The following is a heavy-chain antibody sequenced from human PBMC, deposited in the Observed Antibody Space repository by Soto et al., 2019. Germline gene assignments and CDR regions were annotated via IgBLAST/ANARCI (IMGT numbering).Heavy chain of an antibody. CDR1: GGSFSGYY. CDR3: ARGLGTTVTTYAYYYYYGMDV. D-gene: IGHD4-17*01. Sequence: SETLSLTCAVYGGSFSGYYWSWIRQPPGKGLEWIGEINHSGSTNYNPSLKSRVTISVDTSKNQFSLKLSSVTAADTAVYYCARGLGTTVTTYAYYYYYGMDVWGQGTTVTVSS. J-gene: IGHJ6*02. CDR2: INHSGST. V-gene: IGHV4-34*01.